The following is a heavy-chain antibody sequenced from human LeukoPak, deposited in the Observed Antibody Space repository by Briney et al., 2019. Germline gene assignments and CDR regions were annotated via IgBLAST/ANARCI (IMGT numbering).Heavy chain of an antibody. J-gene: IGHJ5*02. V-gene: IGHV1-18*01. CDR2: ISAYNGNT. Sequence: GASVKVSCKASGYTLTSYGISWVRQAPGQGLEWMGWISAYNGNTNYAQKLQGRVTMTTDTSTSTAYMELRSLRSDDTAVYYCARDLGGSLGGVLTHFGPWGQGTLVTVSS. CDR1: GYTLTSYG. CDR3: ARDLGGSLGGVLTHFGP. D-gene: IGHD3-10*01.